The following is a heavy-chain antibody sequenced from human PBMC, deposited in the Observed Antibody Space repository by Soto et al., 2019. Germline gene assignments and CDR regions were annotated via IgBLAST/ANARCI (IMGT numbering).Heavy chain of an antibody. J-gene: IGHJ6*02. V-gene: IGHV3-74*01. CDR1: GLTFSSYW. CDR2: INSDGSST. Sequence: EVQLVESGGGLVQPGGSLRLSCAASGLTFSSYWMHWVRQAPGKGLVWVSRINSDGSSTSYADSVKGRFTISRDNAKNTLDLQMNSRRAEDTAVYYCARVGYSSGWGYYYYGMAVWGQGTTVTVSS. D-gene: IGHD6-19*01. CDR3: ARVGYSSGWGYYYYGMAV.